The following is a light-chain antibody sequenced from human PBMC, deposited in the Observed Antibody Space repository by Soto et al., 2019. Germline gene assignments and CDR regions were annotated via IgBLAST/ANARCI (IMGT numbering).Light chain of an antibody. CDR1: SSDVGGYNY. V-gene: IGLV2-14*01. Sequence: HSALTQPASVSGSPGQSITISCTGTSSDVGGYNYVSWYQQHPGKAPKLMIYDVSNRPSGVSNRFSGSKSGNTASLTISGLQAEDEADYYCSSYTSSSTLEVFGTGTKVPVL. CDR3: SSYTSSSTLEV. CDR2: DVS. J-gene: IGLJ1*01.